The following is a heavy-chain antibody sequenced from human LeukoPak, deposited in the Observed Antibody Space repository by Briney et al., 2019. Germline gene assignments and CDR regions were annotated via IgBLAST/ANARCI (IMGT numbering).Heavy chain of an antibody. J-gene: IGHJ3*02. D-gene: IGHD6-19*01. CDR1: GFTFSSYA. CDR3: AREAGYSSSYDAFDI. CDR2: ISYDGSNK. Sequence: PGGSLRLSCAASGFTFSSYAMPRVRQAPGKGLEWVAVISYDGSNKYYADSVKGRFTISRDNSKNTLYLQMNSLRAEDTAVYYCAREAGYSSSYDAFDIWGQGTMVTVSS. V-gene: IGHV3-30*14.